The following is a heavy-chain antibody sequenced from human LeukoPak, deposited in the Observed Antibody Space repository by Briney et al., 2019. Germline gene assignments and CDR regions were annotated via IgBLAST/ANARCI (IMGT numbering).Heavy chain of an antibody. D-gene: IGHD1-1*01. CDR2: INHSGST. CDR3: ARNKWKRDGMDV. Sequence: SETLSLTCAVYGGSFSGYYWSWIRQPPGKGLEWIGEINHSGSTNYNPSLKSRATISVDTSKNQFSLKLSSVTAADTAVYYCARNKWKRDGMDVWGKGTTVTVSS. CDR1: GGSFSGYY. V-gene: IGHV4-34*01. J-gene: IGHJ6*04.